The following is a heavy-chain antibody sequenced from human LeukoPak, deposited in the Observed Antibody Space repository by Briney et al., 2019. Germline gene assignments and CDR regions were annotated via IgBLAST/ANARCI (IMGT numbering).Heavy chain of an antibody. V-gene: IGHV1-18*01. Sequence: GASVKVSCKASGYTFTSYGISWVRQAPGQGLEWMGWISSDNGNTNYAQKFQGRVTMTTDTSTSTAYMELRSLRSDDTAVYYCARTSAVTTLKYWGQGTLVTVSS. D-gene: IGHD4-17*01. J-gene: IGHJ4*02. CDR2: ISSDNGNT. CDR1: GYTFTSYG. CDR3: ARTSAVTTLKY.